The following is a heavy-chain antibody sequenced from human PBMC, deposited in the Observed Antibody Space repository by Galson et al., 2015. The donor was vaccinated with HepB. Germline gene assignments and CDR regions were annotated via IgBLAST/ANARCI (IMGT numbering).Heavy chain of an antibody. CDR2: IDHSGST. CDR1: GGSFSGYY. CDR3: ARGVKGVLVWFGEPYFDY. V-gene: IGHV4-34*01. Sequence: ETLSLTCAVYGGSFSGYYWSWIRQPPGKGLEWIGEIDHSGSTKYNPSLKSRVTVSGDTSKNQFSLKLSSVTAADTAVYYCARGVKGVLVWFGEPYFDYWGQGTLVTVSS. J-gene: IGHJ4*02. D-gene: IGHD3-10*01.